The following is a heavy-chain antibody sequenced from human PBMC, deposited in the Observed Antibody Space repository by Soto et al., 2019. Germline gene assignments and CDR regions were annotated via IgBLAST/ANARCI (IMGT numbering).Heavy chain of an antibody. CDR1: GYTFTSYY. D-gene: IGHD2-2*01. CDR2: INPSGGST. CDR3: ARDSMLTPHPIVPSSYYYGMDV. V-gene: IGHV1-46*01. J-gene: IGHJ6*02. Sequence: ASVKVSCKASGYTFTSYYMHWVRQAPGQGLEWMGIINPSGGSTSYAQKFQGRVTMTRDTSTSTVYMELSSLRSEDTAVYYCARDSMLTPHPIVPSSYYYGMDVWGQGTTVTVSS.